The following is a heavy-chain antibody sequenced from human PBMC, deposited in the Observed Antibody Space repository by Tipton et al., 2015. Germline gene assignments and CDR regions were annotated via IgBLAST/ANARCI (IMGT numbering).Heavy chain of an antibody. CDR2: IYHDGGT. J-gene: IGHJ4*02. V-gene: IGHV4-39*07. CDR3: ARDDSALDS. CDR1: GGSISSGGYY. Sequence: TLSLTCTVSGGSISSGGYYWSWIRQPPGKGLEWIGEIYHDGGTDYNPSLKSRVAMSINTSKNQFSLKLNSVTAADTAMYYCARDDSALDSWGQGTLVTVSS. D-gene: IGHD5-18*01.